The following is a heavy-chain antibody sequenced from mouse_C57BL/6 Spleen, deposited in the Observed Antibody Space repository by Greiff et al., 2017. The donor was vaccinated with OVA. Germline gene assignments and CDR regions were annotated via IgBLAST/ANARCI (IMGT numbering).Heavy chain of an antibody. V-gene: IGHV1-18*01. Sequence: EVKLQQSGPELVKPGASVKIPCKASGYTFTDYNMDWVKQSHGKSLEWIGDINPNNGGTIYNQKFKGKATLTVDKSSSTAYMELRSLTSEDTAVYYCASSLYGRDAMDYWGQGTSVTVSS. J-gene: IGHJ4*01. D-gene: IGHD1-1*01. CDR2: INPNNGGT. CDR3: ASSLYGRDAMDY. CDR1: GYTFTDYN.